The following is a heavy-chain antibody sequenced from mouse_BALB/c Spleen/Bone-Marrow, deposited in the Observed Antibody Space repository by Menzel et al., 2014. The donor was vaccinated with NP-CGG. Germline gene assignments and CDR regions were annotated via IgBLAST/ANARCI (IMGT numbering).Heavy chain of an antibody. D-gene: IGHD2-4*01. Sequence: EVQGVESGGGLVKPGGSLKLSCAASGFTFSDYYMHWVRQTPEKGLEWVATISDGGSYTYYPDSVKGRFTISRDNAKNNLYLQMSSLKSEDTAMYYCARDRGGITPFDYWGQGTTLTVSS. V-gene: IGHV5-4*02. J-gene: IGHJ2*01. CDR1: GFTFSDYY. CDR2: ISDGGSYT. CDR3: ARDRGGITPFDY.